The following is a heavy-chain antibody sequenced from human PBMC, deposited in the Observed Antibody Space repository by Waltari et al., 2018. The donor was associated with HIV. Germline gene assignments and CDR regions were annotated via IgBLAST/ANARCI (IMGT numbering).Heavy chain of an antibody. CDR1: GFTFSSYE. CDR2: ISSSGSSI. V-gene: IGHV3-48*03. Sequence: EVKLVESGGGLVQPGGSVRLSCAASGFTFSSYEMNWVRQAPGKGLEWISYISSSGSSICYADSVKGRFTISRDNGKKSLYLQMNILRAEDTAGYYCAKVREKQLWLRNWDFDLWGRGTLVTVSS. J-gene: IGHJ2*01. D-gene: IGHD5-18*01. CDR3: AKVREKQLWLRNWDFDL.